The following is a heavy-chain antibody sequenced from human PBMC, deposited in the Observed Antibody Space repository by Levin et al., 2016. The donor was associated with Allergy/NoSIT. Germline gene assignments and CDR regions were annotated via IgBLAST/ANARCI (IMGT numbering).Heavy chain of an antibody. J-gene: IGHJ6*02. V-gene: IGHV4-59*13. CDR3: ARDRIVLMGDGMDV. Sequence: PGKGLEWIGYIYYSGSTNYNPSLKSRVTISVDTSKNQFSLKLSSVTAADTAVYYCARDRIVLMGDGMDVWGQGTTVTVSS. D-gene: IGHD2-8*01. CDR2: IYYSGST.